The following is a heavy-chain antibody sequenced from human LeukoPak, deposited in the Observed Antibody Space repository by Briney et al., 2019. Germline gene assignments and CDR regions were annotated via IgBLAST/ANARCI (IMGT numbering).Heavy chain of an antibody. D-gene: IGHD4-17*01. V-gene: IGHV5-51*01. J-gene: IGHJ6*03. CDR3: ARHDGVTHYYMDV. CDR1: GYSFTSYW. Sequence: GESLKISCKGSGYSFTSYWISWVRQMPGKGLEWMGIIYPGDSDTRYSPSFQGQVTISADKSIGTAYLQWSSLKASDTAMYYCARHDGVTHYYMDVWSKGTTVTVSS. CDR2: IYPGDSDT.